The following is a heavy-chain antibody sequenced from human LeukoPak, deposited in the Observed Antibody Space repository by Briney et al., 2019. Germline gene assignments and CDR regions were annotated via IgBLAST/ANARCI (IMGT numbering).Heavy chain of an antibody. CDR2: IYSGGST. CDR1: GFTVSSNY. D-gene: IGHD3-10*01. CDR3: ASGSGSYRTPYYYMDV. J-gene: IGHJ6*03. Sequence: TGGSLRLSCAASGFTVSSNYMSWVRQAPGMGLEWVSVIYSGGSTYYADSVKGRFTISRDNSKNTLYLQMNSLRAEDTAVYYCASGSGSYRTPYYYMDVWGTGTTVTVSS. V-gene: IGHV3-53*01.